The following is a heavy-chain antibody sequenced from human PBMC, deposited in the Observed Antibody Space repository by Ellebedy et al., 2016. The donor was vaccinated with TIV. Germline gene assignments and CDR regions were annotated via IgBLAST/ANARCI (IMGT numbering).Heavy chain of an antibody. V-gene: IGHV1-18*01. CDR2: INAYNGNT. J-gene: IGHJ3*02. Sequence: AASVKVSCKASGYTFTSYGISWVRQAPGQGHEWMGWINAYNGNTNYAQKLQGRVTMTTDTSTSTVYLELRSLRSDDTAVYYCARDLDYGDYDAFDIWGQGTMVTVSS. D-gene: IGHD4-17*01. CDR1: GYTFTSYG. CDR3: ARDLDYGDYDAFDI.